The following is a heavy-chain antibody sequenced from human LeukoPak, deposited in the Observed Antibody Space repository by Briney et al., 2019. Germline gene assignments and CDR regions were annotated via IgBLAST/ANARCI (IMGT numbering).Heavy chain of an antibody. CDR2: ISGSGGST. Sequence: GGSLRLSCAASGFTFSSYAMSWVRQAPGKGLEWVSAISGSGGSTYYADSVKGRFTISRDNSKNTLYLQMNSLRAEDTAVYYCAKILGYCSSTSCYVAGYYGMDVWGKGPRSPSPQ. V-gene: IGHV3-23*01. D-gene: IGHD2-2*01. J-gene: IGHJ6*04. CDR3: AKILGYCSSTSCYVAGYYGMDV. CDR1: GFTFSSYA.